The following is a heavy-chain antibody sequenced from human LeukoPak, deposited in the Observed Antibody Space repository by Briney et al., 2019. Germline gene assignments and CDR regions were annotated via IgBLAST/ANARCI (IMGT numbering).Heavy chain of an antibody. Sequence: SQTLSLTCTVSGGSISSGGYYWSWIRQPPGKGLEWIGYIYHSGSTYYNPSLKSRVTISVDRSKNQFSLKLSSVTAADTAVYYCASYDFWSGYLFDYWGQGTLVTVSS. CDR1: GGSISSGGYY. J-gene: IGHJ4*02. V-gene: IGHV4-30-2*01. CDR2: IYHSGST. CDR3: ASYDFWSGYLFDY. D-gene: IGHD3-3*01.